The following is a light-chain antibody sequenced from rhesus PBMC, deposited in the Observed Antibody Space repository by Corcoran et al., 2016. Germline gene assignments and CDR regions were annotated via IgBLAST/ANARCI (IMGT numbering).Light chain of an antibody. CDR3: LQHNNWPRT. CDR1: QSVSSS. J-gene: IGKJ1*01. Sequence: EIVMTQSPATLSLSPGERATLSCRASQSVSSSLAWYQQKPGQAPRLLIYGASSRATGIPDRFSGSGAGTDFTLTISSLEPEDVAVYYCLQHNNWPRTFGQGTKVEIK. V-gene: IGKV3-24*01. CDR2: GAS.